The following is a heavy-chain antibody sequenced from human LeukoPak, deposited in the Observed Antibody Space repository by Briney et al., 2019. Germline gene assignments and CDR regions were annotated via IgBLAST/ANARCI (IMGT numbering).Heavy chain of an antibody. CDR1: GFTFSNYG. J-gene: IGHJ4*02. CDR2: ISGSGGST. V-gene: IGHV3-23*01. D-gene: IGHD2-2*01. CDR3: AKDSLRTVPKASFDS. Sequence: QPGGTLRLSCAASGFTFSNYGMSWVRQAPGKGLEWVSGISGSGGSTYYADSVKGRFTISRDNSKNTLFLQMNSLRAEARAVYYCAKDSLRTVPKASFDSWGQGTLVTVSS.